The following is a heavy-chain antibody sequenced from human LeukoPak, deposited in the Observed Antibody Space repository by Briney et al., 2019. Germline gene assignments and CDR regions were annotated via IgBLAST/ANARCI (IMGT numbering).Heavy chain of an antibody. Sequence: ASVKVSCKASGYTFTSYGISWVRQAPGQGLEWMGRISAYNGNTNYAQKLQGRVTMTTDTSTSTAYMELRSLRSDDTAVYYCARENYSSSWYGSRWFDPWGQGTLVTVSS. CDR3: ARENYSSSWYGSRWFDP. J-gene: IGHJ5*02. V-gene: IGHV1-18*01. CDR2: ISAYNGNT. CDR1: GYTFTSYG. D-gene: IGHD6-13*01.